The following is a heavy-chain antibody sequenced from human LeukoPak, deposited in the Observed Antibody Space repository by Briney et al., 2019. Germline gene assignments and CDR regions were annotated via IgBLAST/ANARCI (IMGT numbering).Heavy chain of an antibody. J-gene: IGHJ4*02. D-gene: IGHD1-26*01. V-gene: IGHV3-23*01. Sequence: GGSLRLSCAASGFTFSSYGMSWVRQAPGKGLEWVSAISGSGGSTYYADSVKGRFTISRDNAKNSLYLQMNSLRAEDTAVYYCARVLGGMRNLFFDYWGQGTLVTVSS. CDR1: GFTFSSYG. CDR2: ISGSGGST. CDR3: ARVLGGMRNLFFDY.